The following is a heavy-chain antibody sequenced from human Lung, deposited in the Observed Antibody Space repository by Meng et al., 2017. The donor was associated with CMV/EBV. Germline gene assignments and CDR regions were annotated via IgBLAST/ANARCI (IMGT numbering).Heavy chain of an antibody. D-gene: IGHD3-16*01. CDR1: GFTFSSYE. Sequence: SCAASGFTFSSYEMNWVRQAPGKGLEWVSYISSSGSTIHYADSVKGRFTISRDNAKESLYLQMNSPRAEDTAIYYCARDTGWDLHPYYFDYWGQGTLVTVSS. J-gene: IGHJ4*02. CDR3: ARDTGWDLHPYYFDY. V-gene: IGHV3-48*03. CDR2: ISSSGSTI.